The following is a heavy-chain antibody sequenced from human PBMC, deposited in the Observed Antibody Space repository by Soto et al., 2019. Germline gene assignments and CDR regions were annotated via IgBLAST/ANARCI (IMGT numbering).Heavy chain of an antibody. CDR1: GFTFSSYT. D-gene: IGHD3-22*01. CDR2: LSTSDTT. J-gene: IGHJ3*02. Sequence: PGGSLRLSCAASGFTFSSYTMSWVRQAPGKGLEWVSGLSTSDTTYYADSVKGRFTISRYNSKNMVYLQMNSLRAEDTAVYYCAKDRAGFSSGYQHDSFDMWGQGTTVT. CDR3: AKDRAGFSSGYQHDSFDM. V-gene: IGHV3-23*01.